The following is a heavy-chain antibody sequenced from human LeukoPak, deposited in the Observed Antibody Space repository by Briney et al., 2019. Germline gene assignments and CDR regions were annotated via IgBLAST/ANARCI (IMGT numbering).Heavy chain of an antibody. J-gene: IGHJ4*02. CDR2: ISWNSGSI. CDR3: AKAPSGSGGYFDY. V-gene: IGHV3-9*01. CDR1: GFTFDDYA. Sequence: PGGSLRLSCAASGFTFDDYAMHWVRQAPGKGLEWVSGISWNSGSIGYADSVKGRFTISRDNAKNSLYLQMNSLRAEDTALYYCAKAPSGSGGYFDYWGQGTLVTVSS. D-gene: IGHD1-26*01.